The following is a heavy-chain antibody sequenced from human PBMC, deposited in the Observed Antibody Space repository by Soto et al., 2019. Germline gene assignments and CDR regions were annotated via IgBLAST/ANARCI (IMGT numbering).Heavy chain of an antibody. CDR3: ARDFGSGYYNWFDP. V-gene: IGHV4-30-4*01. D-gene: IGHD3-22*01. J-gene: IGHJ5*02. CDR2: IYYSGST. CDR1: GGSISSSSYY. Sequence: PSETLSLTCTVSGGSISSSSYYWSWIRQPPGKGLEWIGYIYYSGSTYYNPSLKSRVTISVDTSKNQFSLNLSSVTAADTAVYYCARDFGSGYYNWFDPWGQGTLVTVSS.